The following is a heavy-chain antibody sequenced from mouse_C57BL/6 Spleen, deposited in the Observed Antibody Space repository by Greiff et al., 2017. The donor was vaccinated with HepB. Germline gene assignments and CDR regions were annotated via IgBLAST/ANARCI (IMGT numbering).Heavy chain of an antibody. CDR2: INPNNGGT. CDR3: ARTGGIYYPSYFDY. J-gene: IGHJ2*01. D-gene: IGHD2-1*01. CDR1: GYTFTDYY. V-gene: IGHV1-26*01. Sequence: VQLQQSGPELVKPGASVKISCKASGYTFTDYYMNWVKQSHGKSLEWIGDINPNNGGTSYNQKFKGKATLTVDKSSSTAYMELRSLTSEDSAVYYCARTGGIYYPSYFDYWGKGTTLTVAS.